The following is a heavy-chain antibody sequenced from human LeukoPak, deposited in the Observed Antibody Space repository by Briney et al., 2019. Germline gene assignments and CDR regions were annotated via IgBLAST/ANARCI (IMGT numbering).Heavy chain of an antibody. V-gene: IGHV1-69*06. D-gene: IGHD3-10*01. J-gene: IGHJ3*02. CDR1: GGTFSSYA. CDR2: IIPIFGTA. CDR3: ASDPGGANDAFDI. Sequence: ASVKVSCKASGGTFSSYAISWVRQAPGQGLEWMGGIIPIFGTANYAQKFQGRVTITADKSTSTAYMELSSLRSEDTAVYYCASDPGGANDAFDIWGQGTMVTVSS.